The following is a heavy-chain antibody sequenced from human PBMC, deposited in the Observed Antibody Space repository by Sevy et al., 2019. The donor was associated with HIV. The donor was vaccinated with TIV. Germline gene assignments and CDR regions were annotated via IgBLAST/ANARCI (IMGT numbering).Heavy chain of an antibody. V-gene: IGHV3-23*01. CDR2: IGGSGGST. CDR3: AKDLVIVVGDAFDI. J-gene: IGHJ3*02. CDR1: GFTVSDNH. D-gene: IGHD3-22*01. Sequence: GGSLRLSCAASGFTVSDNHMNWVRQAPGKGLEWVSAIGGSGGSTYYADSVKGRFTISRDNSKNTLYLQMNSLRAEDTALYYCAKDLVIVVGDAFDIWGQGTMVTVSS.